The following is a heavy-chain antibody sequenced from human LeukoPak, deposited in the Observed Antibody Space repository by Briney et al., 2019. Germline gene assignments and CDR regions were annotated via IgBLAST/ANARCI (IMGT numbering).Heavy chain of an antibody. V-gene: IGHV6-1*01. CDR1: GDSVSSNTAA. Sequence: SQTLSLTCVISGDSVSSNTAAWNSIRQSPSRGLEWLGRTYYRSKWYNDYAVSVKSRITINPDTSKNQFSLQLDSVTPEDTAVYYCARYQATAVDYWGQGTLVTVSS. J-gene: IGHJ4*02. D-gene: IGHD1-1*01. CDR2: TYYRSKWYN. CDR3: ARYQATAVDY.